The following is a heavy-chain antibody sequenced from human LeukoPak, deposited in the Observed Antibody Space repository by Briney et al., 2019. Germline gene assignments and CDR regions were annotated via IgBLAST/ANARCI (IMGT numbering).Heavy chain of an antibody. CDR2: ISAYNGNT. V-gene: IGHV1-18*01. J-gene: IGHJ6*03. Sequence: ASVKVSCKASGYTFTSYAMNWVRQAPGQGLEWMGWISAYNGNTNYAQKLQGRVTMTTDTSTSTAYMELRSLRSDDTAVYYCAREVNGDYDYYYYYMDVWGKGTTVTVSS. CDR3: AREVNGDYDYYYYYMDV. D-gene: IGHD4-17*01. CDR1: GYTFTSYA.